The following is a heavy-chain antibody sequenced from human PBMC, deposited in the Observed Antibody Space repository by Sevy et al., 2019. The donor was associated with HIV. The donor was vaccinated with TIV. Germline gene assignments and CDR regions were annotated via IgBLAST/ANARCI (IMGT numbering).Heavy chain of an antibody. Sequence: ASVKVSCKASGDTFSTYGLSWVRQAPGQGLEWMGGIIPILGTPNYAQKFQGRATITADESASTAYMELSSLRSEDTALYYCAGEGGVATTGDHDAFDIWGHGTLVTVSS. CDR1: GDTFSTYG. CDR2: IIPILGTP. V-gene: IGHV1-69*13. D-gene: IGHD7-27*01. J-gene: IGHJ3*02. CDR3: AGEGGVATTGDHDAFDI.